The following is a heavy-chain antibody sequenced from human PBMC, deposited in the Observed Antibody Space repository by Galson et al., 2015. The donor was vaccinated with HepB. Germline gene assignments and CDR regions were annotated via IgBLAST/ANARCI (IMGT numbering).Heavy chain of an antibody. CDR1: GFTFSSYA. Sequence: SLRLSCAASGFTFSSYAMHWVRQAPGKGLEWVAVISHDGSNKYYADSVKGRFTISRDNSKNTLYLQMNSLRAEDTAVYYCAGEAVAGSSEYFQHWGQGTLVTVSS. D-gene: IGHD6-19*01. J-gene: IGHJ1*01. V-gene: IGHV3-30-3*01. CDR2: ISHDGSNK. CDR3: AGEAVAGSSEYFQH.